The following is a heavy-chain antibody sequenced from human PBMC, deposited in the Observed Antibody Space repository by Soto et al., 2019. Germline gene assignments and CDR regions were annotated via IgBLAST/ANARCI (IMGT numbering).Heavy chain of an antibody. J-gene: IGHJ5*02. CDR2: IKQDGSEK. CDR1: GFTFSSYW. Sequence: EVQLVESGGGLVQPGGSLRLSCAASGFTFSSYWMSWVRQAPGKGLEWVANIKQDGSEKYYVDSVKGRFTISRDNAKNSLYLQMNSLRAEDTAVYYCAKGGTYSWFDPWGQGTLVTVSS. D-gene: IGHD1-1*01. CDR3: AKGGTYSWFDP. V-gene: IGHV3-7*03.